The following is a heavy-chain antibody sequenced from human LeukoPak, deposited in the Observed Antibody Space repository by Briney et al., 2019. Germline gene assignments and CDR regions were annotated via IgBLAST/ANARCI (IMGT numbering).Heavy chain of an antibody. Sequence: SVKVSCKASGGTFSSYATSWVRQAPGQGLEWMGGIIPIFGTANYAQKFQGRVTITTDESTSTAYMELSSLRSEDTAVYYCARAIVATITLGFGYWGQGTLVTVSS. CDR1: GGTFSSYA. J-gene: IGHJ4*02. CDR3: ARAIVATITLGFGY. CDR2: IIPIFGTA. V-gene: IGHV1-69*05. D-gene: IGHD5-12*01.